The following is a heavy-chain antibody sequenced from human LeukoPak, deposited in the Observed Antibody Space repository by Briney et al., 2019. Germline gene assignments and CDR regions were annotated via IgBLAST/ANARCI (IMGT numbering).Heavy chain of an antibody. CDR3: ARHGWLGVGGWY. CDR1: SGTINSSRYY. V-gene: IGHV4-39*01. J-gene: IGHJ4*02. Sequence: PSETLSLTCTVSSGTINSSRYYWRSIRQPPGKGLERNGSIYYSGSTYYNPSLKSRVTISVDTSKNQFSLELRSVTAADTAVYSCARHGWLGVGGWYWGQGTLVTVSS. D-gene: IGHD6-19*01. CDR2: IYYSGST.